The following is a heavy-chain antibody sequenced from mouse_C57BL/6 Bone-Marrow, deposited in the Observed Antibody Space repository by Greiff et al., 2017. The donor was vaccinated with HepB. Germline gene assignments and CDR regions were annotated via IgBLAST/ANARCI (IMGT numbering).Heavy chain of an antibody. Sequence: VKLMESGAELVKPGASVKMSCKASGYTFTTYPIEWMKQNHGKSLEWIGNFHPYNDDTKYNEKFKGKATLTVEKSSSTVYLELSRLTSDDSAVYYWAGLTTVVAYYAMDYWGQGTSVTVSS. CDR1: GYTFTTYP. CDR3: AGLTTVVAYYAMDY. V-gene: IGHV1-47*01. D-gene: IGHD1-1*01. CDR2: FHPYNDDT. J-gene: IGHJ4*01.